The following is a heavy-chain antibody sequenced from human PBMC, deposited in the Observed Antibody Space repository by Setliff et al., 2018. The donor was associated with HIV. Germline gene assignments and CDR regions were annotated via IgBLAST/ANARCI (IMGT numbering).Heavy chain of an antibody. V-gene: IGHV4-61*02. CDR2: IYTSGST. Sequence: PSETLSLTCTVSGVSISSASYYWSWIRQPAGKGLEWIGRIYTSGSTNYNPSPKSRVTISVDTSKNQFSLKLSSVTAADTAVYYCASTGYSSGWSFDYWGQGTLVTVSS. D-gene: IGHD6-19*01. CDR3: ASTGYSSGWSFDY. J-gene: IGHJ4*02. CDR1: GVSISSASYY.